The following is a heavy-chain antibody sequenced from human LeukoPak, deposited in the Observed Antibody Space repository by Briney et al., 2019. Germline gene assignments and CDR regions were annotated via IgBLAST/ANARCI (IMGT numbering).Heavy chain of an antibody. CDR2: VYNTGSA. Sequence: SQTLSLTCAVSGGSVSSGTHYWNWIRQHPGQGLEWIGHVYNTGSAYYNPSLMSRVSISIDTSENQFSLKLSSVTAADTAVYYCASTHCASPSCYSYYYSGLDVWGQGTTVIVSS. CDR1: GGSVSSGTHY. V-gene: IGHV4-31*11. CDR3: ASTHCASPSCYSYYYSGLDV. J-gene: IGHJ6*02. D-gene: IGHD2-2*01.